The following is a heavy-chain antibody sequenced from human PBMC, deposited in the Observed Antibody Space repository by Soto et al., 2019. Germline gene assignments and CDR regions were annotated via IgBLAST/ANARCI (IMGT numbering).Heavy chain of an antibody. J-gene: IGHJ1*01. V-gene: IGHV4-4*02. CDR1: GASLSSSRW. D-gene: IGHD1-26*01. CDR3: VRDDSPSGSYCY. Sequence: QVQLQESGPGLVKPSGTLSLTCAVSGASLSSSRWWCWVSQPPGKGLEGIGEINHRGGTNNKTSLKSRVTISVDKCKNQFSLNLTSLTAADTAVYYCVRDDSPSGSYCYWGQGILGTVCS. CDR2: INHRGGT.